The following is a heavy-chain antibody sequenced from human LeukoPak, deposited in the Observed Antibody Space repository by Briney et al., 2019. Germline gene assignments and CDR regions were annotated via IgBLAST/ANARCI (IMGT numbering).Heavy chain of an antibody. CDR3: ARESYFYRAVDY. CDR2: ISWNSGSI. J-gene: IGHJ4*02. V-gene: IGHV3-20*04. D-gene: IGHD1-26*01. CDR1: GFTFDDYG. Sequence: GGSLRLSCAASGFTFDDYGMSWVRQAPGKGLEWVSGISWNSGSIGYADSVKGRFTISRDNAKNSLYLQMNSLRAEDTAVYYCARESYFYRAVDYWGQGTLVTVSS.